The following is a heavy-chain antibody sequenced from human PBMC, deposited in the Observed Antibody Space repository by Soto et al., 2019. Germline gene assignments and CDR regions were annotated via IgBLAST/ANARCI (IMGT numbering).Heavy chain of an antibody. CDR1: GFTFSTYG. V-gene: IGHV3-21*01. CDR2: ISDSGNYI. J-gene: IGHJ5*01. CDR3: ARSGFALPYTASHWFDT. Sequence: EVQLVESGGGLVKPGGSLRLSCAASGFTFSTYGMNWVRQAPGQGLEWLSAISDSGNYIYYADSVKGCFTISRDNAKNSLLLQMNSLRAADTAVYDCARSGFALPYTASHWFDTCGHGTLVTVSS. D-gene: IGHD3-22*01.